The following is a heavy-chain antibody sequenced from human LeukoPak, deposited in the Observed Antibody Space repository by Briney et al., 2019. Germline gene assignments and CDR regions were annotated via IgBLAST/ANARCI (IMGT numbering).Heavy chain of an antibody. V-gene: IGHV4-59*08. CDR3: ARLNYYDSSGYYSPHDAFDI. CDR2: IYYSGST. J-gene: IGHJ3*02. D-gene: IGHD3-22*01. CDR1: GGSISSYY. Sequence: SETLSLTCTVSGGSISSYYWSWIRQPPGKGLEWIGYIYYSGSTNYNPSLKSRVTISVDTSKNQFSLKLSSVTAADTAVYYCARLNYYDSSGYYSPHDAFDIWGQGTMVTVSS.